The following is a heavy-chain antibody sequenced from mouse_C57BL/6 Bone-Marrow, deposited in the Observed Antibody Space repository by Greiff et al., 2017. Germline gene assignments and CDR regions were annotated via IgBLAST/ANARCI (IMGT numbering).Heavy chain of an antibody. D-gene: IGHD2-4*01. Sequence: QGVESGGGLVKPGGSLKLSCAASGFTFSSSAMSWVRQTPDKRLAWVATISDGGSYTYYPDNVMGRFTISRDNAKNNLYLQMSHLKSEDTAMYYCARDGGLQEAYWGQGTLVTVSA. CDR2: ISDGGSYT. CDR1: GFTFSSSA. V-gene: IGHV5-4*01. J-gene: IGHJ3*01. CDR3: ARDGGLQEAY.